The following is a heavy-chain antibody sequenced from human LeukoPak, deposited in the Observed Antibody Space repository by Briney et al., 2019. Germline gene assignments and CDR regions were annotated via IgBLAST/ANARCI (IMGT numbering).Heavy chain of an antibody. CDR2: IKQDGSEK. CDR1: GFTFRSYW. Sequence: QSGVSLRLSCAASGFTFRSYWVRWVRRAPGKGLEWGANIKQDGSEKYYVHSVKGRFTISRDNARNSLYLQMNSLRAEDTAVYYCARGVLFDYWGQGPLVTVSS. CDR3: ARGVLFDY. V-gene: IGHV3-7*04. D-gene: IGHD1-1*01. J-gene: IGHJ4*02.